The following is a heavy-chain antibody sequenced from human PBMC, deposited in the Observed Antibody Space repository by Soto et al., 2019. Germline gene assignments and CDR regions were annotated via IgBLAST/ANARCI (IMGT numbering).Heavy chain of an antibody. D-gene: IGHD6-6*01. V-gene: IGHV1-69*13. CDR3: ARDLSLYGSSSVGWFDP. CDR2: IIPIFGTA. Sequence: ASVKVSCKASGGTFSSYAISWVRQAPGQGLEWMGGIIPIFGTANYAQKFQGRVTITADESTSTAYMELSSLRSEDTAVYYCARDLSLYGSSSVGWFDPWGQGTLVTVSS. J-gene: IGHJ5*02. CDR1: GGTFSSYA.